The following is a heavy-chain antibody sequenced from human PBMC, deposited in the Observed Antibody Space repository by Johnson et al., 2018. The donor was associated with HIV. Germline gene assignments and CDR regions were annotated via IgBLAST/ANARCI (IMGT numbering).Heavy chain of an antibody. CDR3: ARDFVAFGECTAFDI. CDR2: INWNGGST. J-gene: IGHJ3*02. Sequence: VQLVESGGGLVQPGRSLRLSCPASGFTFDDYGMSWVRQAPGKGLEWVSGINWNGGSTGYADSVKGRFTISRDNAKNSLYLQMNSLRAEDTALYYCARDFVAFGECTAFDIWGQGTMVTVSS. CDR1: GFTFDDYG. D-gene: IGHD3-10*01. V-gene: IGHV3-20*04.